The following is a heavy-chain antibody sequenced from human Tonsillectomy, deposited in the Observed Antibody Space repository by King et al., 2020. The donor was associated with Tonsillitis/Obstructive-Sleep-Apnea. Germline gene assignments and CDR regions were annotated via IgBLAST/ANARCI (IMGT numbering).Heavy chain of an antibody. CDR1: GFTVRNKY. CDR2: IYRVGNT. V-gene: IGHV3-53*01. CDR3: ARVLLWRLDP. Sequence: VQLVESGGGLIQPGGSLRLSCAASGFTVRNKYMSWVRPAPGKGREWVSIIYRVGNTYYADSVKGRFTISRDNSQNTLYLQMNSLRAEDTAVYYCARVLLWRLDPWGQGTLVTVSS. D-gene: IGHD2-21*01. J-gene: IGHJ5*02.